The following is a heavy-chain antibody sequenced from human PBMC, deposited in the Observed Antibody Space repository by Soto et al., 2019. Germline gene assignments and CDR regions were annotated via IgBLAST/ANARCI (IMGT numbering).Heavy chain of an antibody. CDR1: GGSVSSGSYY. Sequence: SETLSLTCTVSGGSVSSGSYYWSWIRQPPGKGLEWIGYIYYSGSTNYNPSLKSRVTISVDTSKNQFSLKLSSVTAADTAVYYCARTLGSSGYHPVGNWFAPWGQGTLVTVSS. V-gene: IGHV4-61*01. J-gene: IGHJ5*02. D-gene: IGHD3-22*01. CDR2: IYYSGST. CDR3: ARTLGSSGYHPVGNWFAP.